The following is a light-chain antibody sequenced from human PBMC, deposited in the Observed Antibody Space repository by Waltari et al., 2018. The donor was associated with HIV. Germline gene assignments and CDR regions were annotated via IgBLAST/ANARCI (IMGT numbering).Light chain of an antibody. J-gene: IGLJ3*02. V-gene: IGLV1-47*01. CDR1: SSDTGRKI. CDR2: RNN. Sequence: QSVLPQPPSASGTPGRRVTIYCTGSSSDTGRKIAYWFQQPPGTAPKLLIYRNNQRPSGVPDRFSGSKSGTSASLAISGLRSEDEADYYCAAWDDSLSGLHWVFGGGTKLTVL. CDR3: AAWDDSLSGLHWV.